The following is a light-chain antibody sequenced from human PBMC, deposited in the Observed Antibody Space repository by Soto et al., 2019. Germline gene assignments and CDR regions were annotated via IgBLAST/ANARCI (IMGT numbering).Light chain of an antibody. V-gene: IGLV2-23*01. J-gene: IGLJ2*01. CDR3: CSYAGSSTVV. CDR2: DGS. Sequence: QSSLTQPASVSGSPGQSITISCTGTSSDVGSYNLVSWYQQHPGKAPKLTIYDGSKRPSGVSNRFSGSKSGNTASLTISGLQAEDEADYYCCSYAGSSTVVFGGGTKLTVL. CDR1: SSDVGSYNL.